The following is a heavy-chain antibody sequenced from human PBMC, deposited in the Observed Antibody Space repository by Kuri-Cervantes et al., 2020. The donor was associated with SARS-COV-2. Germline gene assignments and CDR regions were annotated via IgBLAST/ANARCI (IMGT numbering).Heavy chain of an antibody. CDR2: IYYSGST. J-gene: IGHJ5*02. Sequence: SETLSLTCTVSGGSISSYYWGWIRQPPGKGLEWIGYIYYSGSTNYNPSLKSRVTISVDTSKNQFSLKLSSVTAADTAVYYCARELGLTTVNWFDPWGQGTLVTVS. CDR1: GGSISSYY. V-gene: IGHV4-59*01. D-gene: IGHD4-17*01. CDR3: ARELGLTTVNWFDP.